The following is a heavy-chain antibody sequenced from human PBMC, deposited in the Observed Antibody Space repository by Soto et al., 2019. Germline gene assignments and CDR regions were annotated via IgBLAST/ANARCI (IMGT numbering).Heavy chain of an antibody. CDR3: ARDRLDVVVPAGILAY. D-gene: IGHD2-2*02. CDR2: ISYDGSNK. Sequence: QVQLVESGGGVVQPGRSLRLSCAASGFTFSSYAMHWVRQAPGKGLEWVAVISYDGSNKYYADSVKGRFTISRDNSKNTLYLQMNSLRAEDTAVYYCARDRLDVVVPAGILAYWGQGTLVTVSS. CDR1: GFTFSSYA. J-gene: IGHJ4*02. V-gene: IGHV3-30-3*01.